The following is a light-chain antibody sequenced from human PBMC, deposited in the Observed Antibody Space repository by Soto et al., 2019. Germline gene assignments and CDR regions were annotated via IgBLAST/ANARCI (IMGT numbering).Light chain of an antibody. Sequence: EIVLTQSPGTLSLSPGERATLSCRASQSVSSSYLAWYQQKPGQAPRLLIYGASSRATGIPDRFSGSGSGTDFTLTISSLEPEDFAVYYCQQYDSSSITFGQGTRLEIK. CDR2: GAS. J-gene: IGKJ5*01. V-gene: IGKV3-20*01. CDR3: QQYDSSSIT. CDR1: QSVSSSY.